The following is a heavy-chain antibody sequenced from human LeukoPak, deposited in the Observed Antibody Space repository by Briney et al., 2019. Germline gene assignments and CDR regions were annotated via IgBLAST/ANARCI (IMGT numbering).Heavy chain of an antibody. CDR3: ARDLYPDIVVVVAAPDHDAFDI. Sequence: PGGSLRPSCAASGFTFSSYAMHWVRQAPGKGLEWVAVISYDGSNKYYADSVKGRFTISRDNSKNTLYLQMNSLRAEDTAVYYCARDLYPDIVVVVAAPDHDAFDIWGQGTMVTVSS. J-gene: IGHJ3*02. CDR1: GFTFSSYA. V-gene: IGHV3-30-3*01. D-gene: IGHD2-15*01. CDR2: ISYDGSNK.